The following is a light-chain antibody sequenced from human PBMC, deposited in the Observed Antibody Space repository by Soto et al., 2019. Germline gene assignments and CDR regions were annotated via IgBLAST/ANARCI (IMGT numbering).Light chain of an antibody. CDR1: QGISNY. CDR3: QHYYSYPIS. CDR2: AAS. Sequence: AIRMTQSPSSLSASPGDRVTITCRASQGISNYLAWYQQKPGKAPKLLIYAASTLDAGVPSRFSGSGSGTGFALTISTLQSEDFATYHCQHYYSYPISFAGGTKVELK. J-gene: IGKJ4*01. V-gene: IGKV1-8*01.